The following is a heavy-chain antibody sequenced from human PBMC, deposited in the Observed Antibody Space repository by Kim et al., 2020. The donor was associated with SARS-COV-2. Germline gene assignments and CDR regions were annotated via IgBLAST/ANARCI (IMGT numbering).Heavy chain of an antibody. CDR3: AKARSTYVFDY. V-gene: IGHV3-23*05. Sequence: ADSVKGRVTIPRDNSINTLYRQMNGLRAEDTAGYYCAKARSTYVFDYWGQGTLVTVSS. D-gene: IGHD3-16*01. J-gene: IGHJ4*02.